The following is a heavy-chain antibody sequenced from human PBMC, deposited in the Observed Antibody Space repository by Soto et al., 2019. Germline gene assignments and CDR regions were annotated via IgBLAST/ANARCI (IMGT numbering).Heavy chain of an antibody. CDR3: ARVDSGWHEY. J-gene: IGHJ4*02. Sequence: SETLSLTCTFSVGSISSYYWSCIRQPPGKGLEWIGYIFYTGNTDYNPSLKSRVTISVDTSKNEFSLKLTSVTTADTAVYYCARVDSGWHEYWGQGTLVIVS. V-gene: IGHV4-59*01. CDR1: VGSISSYY. D-gene: IGHD6-19*01. CDR2: IFYTGNT.